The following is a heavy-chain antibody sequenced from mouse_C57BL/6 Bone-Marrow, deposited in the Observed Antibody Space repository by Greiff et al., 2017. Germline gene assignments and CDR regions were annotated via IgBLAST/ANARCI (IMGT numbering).Heavy chain of an antibody. CDR2: IYPRSGNT. Sequence: QVQLQQSGAELARPGASVKLSCKASGYTFTSSGISWVKQRTGQGLEWIGEIYPRSGNTYYNEKFKGKATLTADKSSSTAYMELRSLTSEDSAVYFCARWGNPYYFDYWGQGTTLTVSS. CDR1: GYTFTSSG. D-gene: IGHD2-1*01. CDR3: ARWGNPYYFDY. J-gene: IGHJ2*01. V-gene: IGHV1-81*01.